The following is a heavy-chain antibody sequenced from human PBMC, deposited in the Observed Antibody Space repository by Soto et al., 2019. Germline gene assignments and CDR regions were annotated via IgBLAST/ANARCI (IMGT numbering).Heavy chain of an antibody. J-gene: IGHJ4*02. D-gene: IGHD6-6*01. V-gene: IGHV3-23*01. CDR1: GFTFSSYA. CDR2: ISGSGGST. CDR3: AKDPTYSSSSY. Sequence: GGSLRLSCAASGFTFSSYAMSWFRQAPGKGLEWVSAISGSGGSTYYADSVKGRFTISRDNSKNTLYLQMNSLRAEDTAVYYCAKDPTYSSSSYWGQGTLVTVSS.